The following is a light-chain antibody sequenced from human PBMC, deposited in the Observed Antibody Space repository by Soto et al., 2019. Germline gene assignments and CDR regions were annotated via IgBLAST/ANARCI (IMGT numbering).Light chain of an antibody. CDR2: EDN. J-gene: IGLJ3*02. CDR1: SGSIASNY. CDR3: QSYNSFNWV. V-gene: IGLV6-57*01. Sequence: NFMLTQPHSLSESPGKTVTISCTRSSGSIASNYVQWYQQRPDRSPTTVIYEDNQRPSGVPDRFSGTIDSSSNSASLTISGLKTEDEADYYCQSYNSFNWVFGGGTKLTVL.